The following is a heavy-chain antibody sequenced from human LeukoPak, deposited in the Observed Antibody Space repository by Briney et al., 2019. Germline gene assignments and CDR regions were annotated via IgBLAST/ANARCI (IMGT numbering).Heavy chain of an antibody. CDR3: ATYRQVLLPFES. CDR2: IFPSGGEI. Sequence: GGSLRLSCAASGFTFNTFAMVWVRQPPGKGLEWVSSIFPSGGEIHYADSVRGRFTISRDNSKSTLSLQMNSLRAEDTAIYYCATYRQVLLPFESWGQGTLVTVSS. CDR1: GFTFNTFA. J-gene: IGHJ4*02. D-gene: IGHD2-8*02. V-gene: IGHV3-23*01.